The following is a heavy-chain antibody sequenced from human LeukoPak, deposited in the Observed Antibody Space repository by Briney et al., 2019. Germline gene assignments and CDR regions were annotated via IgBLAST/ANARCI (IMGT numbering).Heavy chain of an antibody. CDR3: ARSMSGSREL. V-gene: IGHV3-23*01. CDR2: IASSGLNT. D-gene: IGHD1-26*01. Sequence: PGGSLRLSCAASGFMFRDAAMTWVRQAPGKGLEWVSLIASSGLNTYYADSVRGRFTISRDNAKNTLYLQMNSLSAEDTAMYYCARSMSGSRELWGQGTLVTVSP. CDR1: GFMFRDAA. J-gene: IGHJ4*02.